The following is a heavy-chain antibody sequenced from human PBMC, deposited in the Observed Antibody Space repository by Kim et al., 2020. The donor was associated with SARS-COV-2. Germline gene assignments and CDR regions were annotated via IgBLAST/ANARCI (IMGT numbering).Heavy chain of an antibody. J-gene: IGHJ6*03. CDR3: ARGRTTRTITIFGVVKHYYYYMDV. CDR2: NPNSGNT. Sequence: NPNSGNTGYAQKFQGRVTMTRNTSISTAYMELSSLRSEDTAVYYCARGRTTRTITIFGVVKHYYYYMDVWGKGTTVTVSS. D-gene: IGHD3-3*01. V-gene: IGHV1-8*01.